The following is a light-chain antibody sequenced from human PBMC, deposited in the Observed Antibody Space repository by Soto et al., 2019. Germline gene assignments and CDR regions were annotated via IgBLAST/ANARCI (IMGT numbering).Light chain of an antibody. CDR2: GAS. J-gene: IGKJ2*01. CDR1: QRVSSSY. CDR3: QQYGSSPRT. V-gene: IGKV3-20*01. Sequence: EIVLTQSPGILSLSPGERATLSCRASQRVSSSYLAWYQQKPGQAPRLLIYGASRRATGIPDRFSGSGSGTDFTLTISRLEPEDFAVYYCQQYGSSPRTFGQGTKLEIK.